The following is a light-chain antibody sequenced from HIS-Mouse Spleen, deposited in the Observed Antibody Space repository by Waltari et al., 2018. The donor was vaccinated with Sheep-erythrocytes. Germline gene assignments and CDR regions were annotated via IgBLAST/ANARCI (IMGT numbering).Light chain of an antibody. CDR3: QQYGSSLRT. V-gene: IGKV3-20*01. Sequence: EIVLTQSPGTLSLSPWERATLSCRASQSVSSSYLAWYQKKPGQAPRLLIYGASSRATGIPDRFSGSGSGTDFTLTISRLEPEDFAVYYCQQYGSSLRTFGQGTKVEIK. J-gene: IGKJ1*01. CDR2: GAS. CDR1: QSVSSSY.